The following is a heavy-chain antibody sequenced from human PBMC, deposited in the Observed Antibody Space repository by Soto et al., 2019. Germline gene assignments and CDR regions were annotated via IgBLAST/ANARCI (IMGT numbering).Heavy chain of an antibody. CDR1: GFTFSSYS. Sequence: GGSLRLSCAASGFTFSSYSMNWVRQAPGKGLEWVSYISSSSNTTDYAAPVKGRFTISRDDSKNTLYLQMNSLKTEDTAVYYCTDGVGPFDPWGLGTLVTVSS. D-gene: IGHD2-8*01. J-gene: IGHJ5*02. CDR3: TDGVGPFDP. CDR2: ISSSSNTT. V-gene: IGHV3-48*01.